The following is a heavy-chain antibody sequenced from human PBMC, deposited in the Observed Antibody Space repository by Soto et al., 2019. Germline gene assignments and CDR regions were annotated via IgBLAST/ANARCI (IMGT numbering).Heavy chain of an antibody. J-gene: IGHJ4*02. CDR1: GFTFSSYW. CDR2: INSDGSST. D-gene: IGHD3-10*01. V-gene: IGHV3-74*01. Sequence: GGSLRLSCAASGFTFSSYWMHWVRQAPGKGLVWVSRINSDGSSTTYVDSVKGRFTISRDNAKNTLSLQMNSLRAEDTAVYYCARGFFGVVDYWGQGTLVTVSS. CDR3: ARGFFGVVDY.